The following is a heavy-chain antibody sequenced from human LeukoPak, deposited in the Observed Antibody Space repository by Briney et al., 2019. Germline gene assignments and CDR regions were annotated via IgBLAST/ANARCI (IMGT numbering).Heavy chain of an antibody. Sequence: GGSLRLSCAASGFTFSSYSMNWVRQAPGKGLEWVSSISSSSSYIYYADSVKGRFTISRDNTKDSVYLQMNSLGAEDTAVYYCARSSPRRNWFDSWGRGTLVTVSS. V-gene: IGHV3-21*01. CDR3: ARSSPRRNWFDS. CDR2: ISSSSSYI. J-gene: IGHJ5*01. CDR1: GFTFSSYS.